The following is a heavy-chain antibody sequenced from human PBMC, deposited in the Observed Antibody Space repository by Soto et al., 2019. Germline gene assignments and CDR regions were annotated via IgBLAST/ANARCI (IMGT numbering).Heavy chain of an antibody. CDR1: GGSTGSGGFY. J-gene: IGHJ5*02. D-gene: IGHD3-10*01. CDR2: IYYSGST. Sequence: SETLSLTCTVSGGSTGSGGFYWTWIRQHPGRGLEWLGYIYYSGSTYYNPSLKSRVTISVDTSKNQFSLKLSSVTAADTAVYYCARERTVLLWFGESSWFDPWGQGTLVTVSS. CDR3: ARERTVLLWFGESSWFDP. V-gene: IGHV4-31*03.